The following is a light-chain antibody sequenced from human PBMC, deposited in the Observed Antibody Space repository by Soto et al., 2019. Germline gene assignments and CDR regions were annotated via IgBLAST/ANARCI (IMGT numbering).Light chain of an antibody. V-gene: IGLV1-40*01. CDR3: QSYDSSLSCV. Sequence: QSVLTQPPSVSGAPGQRVTISCTGSSSNIGAGYDVHWYQQLPGTDPKLLIYGNSNRPSGVPDRFSGSKSGTSASLAITGLQAEDEADYYCQSYDSSLSCVFGTGTKLTVL. J-gene: IGLJ1*01. CDR1: SSNIGAGYD. CDR2: GNS.